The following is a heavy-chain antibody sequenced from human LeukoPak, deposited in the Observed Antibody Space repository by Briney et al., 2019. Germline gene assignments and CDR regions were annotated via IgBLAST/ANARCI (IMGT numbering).Heavy chain of an antibody. CDR3: PRAASSGPLFTYHMDV. V-gene: IGHV4-39*07. Sequence: SETLSLTCTVSGGSISSSSYYWGWIRQPPGKGLEWIGSIYYSGSTYYNPSLKSRVTISVDTSKNQFSLKLTSVTAADTAVYYCPRAASSGPLFTYHMDVWGKGTTVTVSS. CDR1: GGSISSSSYY. J-gene: IGHJ6*03. CDR2: IYYSGST. D-gene: IGHD3-22*01.